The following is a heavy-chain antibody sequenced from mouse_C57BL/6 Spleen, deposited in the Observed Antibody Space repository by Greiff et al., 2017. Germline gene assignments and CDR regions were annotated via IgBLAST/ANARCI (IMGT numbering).Heavy chain of an antibody. J-gene: IGHJ3*01. CDR3: ARPPVYGDGEGFPY. Sequence: VQLQQSGPELVTPGASVKISCKASGYAFSSSWMNWVKQRPGKGLEWIGRIYPGDGDTNYTGKFKGKATLTADKSSSTAYMQLSSLTSEDSAVYCCARPPVYGDGEGFPYWGQGTLVTVSA. CDR2: IYPGDGDT. D-gene: IGHD2-13*01. CDR1: GYAFSSSW. V-gene: IGHV1-82*01.